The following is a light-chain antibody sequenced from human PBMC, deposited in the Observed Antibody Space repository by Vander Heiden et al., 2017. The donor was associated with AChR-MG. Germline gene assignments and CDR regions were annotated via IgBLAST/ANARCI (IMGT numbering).Light chain of an antibody. CDR2: SNN. CDR3: AAWDDSLNGREV. Sequence: QSVLTQPPSASGTPGQRVTIPCSGSSANIGSNTVNWYQQLPGTAPKRLTYSNNQRPSGVPDRFSGSKSGTSASLAISGLQSEDEADYYCAAWDDSLNGREVFGGGTKLTVL. J-gene: IGLJ3*02. V-gene: IGLV1-44*01. CDR1: SANIGSNT.